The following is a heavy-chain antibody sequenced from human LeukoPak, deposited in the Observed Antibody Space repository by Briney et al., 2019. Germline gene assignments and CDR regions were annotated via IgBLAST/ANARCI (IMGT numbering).Heavy chain of an antibody. CDR2: VHPSGGST. CDR1: GYTFTSYF. D-gene: IGHD3-9*01. J-gene: IGHJ5*02. CDR3: ARGVQDILTVYPFLDP. V-gene: IGHV1-46*01. Sequence: ASVKVSCKASGYTFTSYFIHWVRQAPGQGPEWVGIVHPSGGSTSYAEKFQGRVTMTSDTSTSTVYMELSSLRSEDTAVYYCARGVQDILTVYPFLDPWGQGTLVTVSS.